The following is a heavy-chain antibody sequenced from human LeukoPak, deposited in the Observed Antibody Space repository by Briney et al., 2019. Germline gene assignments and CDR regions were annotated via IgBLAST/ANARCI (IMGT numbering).Heavy chain of an antibody. Sequence: PSETLSLTCTVSGGSISNYYWSWIRQPPGEGLEWIGYISYTGSTNYNPSLKSRVTISVDTSKNQFSLKLSSVTAADTAVYYCARDPGYGVGAFDIWGQGTMVTVSS. CDR2: ISYTGST. J-gene: IGHJ3*02. CDR1: GGSISNYY. CDR3: ARDPGYGVGAFDI. D-gene: IGHD4-17*01. V-gene: IGHV4-59*01.